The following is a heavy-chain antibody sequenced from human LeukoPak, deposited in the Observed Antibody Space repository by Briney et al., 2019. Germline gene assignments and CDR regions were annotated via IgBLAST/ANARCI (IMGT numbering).Heavy chain of an antibody. CDR2: ISSTGGSP. CDR1: GFTFSNYA. V-gene: IGHV3-64D*06. Sequence: GGSLRLSCSASGFTFSNYAMHWVRQATGKGLEFVAGISSTGGSPNYLDSVKDRFSISRDNSKNTLYLQMTSLRTDDTAVYYCVKDQHCSTISCATRTGFDPWGQGTSVTVSS. J-gene: IGHJ5*02. D-gene: IGHD2-2*01. CDR3: VKDQHCSTISCATRTGFDP.